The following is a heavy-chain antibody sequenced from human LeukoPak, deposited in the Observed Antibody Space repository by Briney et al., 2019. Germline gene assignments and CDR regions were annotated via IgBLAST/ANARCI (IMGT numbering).Heavy chain of an antibody. J-gene: IGHJ5*02. Sequence: ASVKVSCKASGYTFTSYYMHWVRQAPGQGPEWMGIINPSGGSTSYAQKFQGRVTMTRDTSTSTAYMELRSLRSDDTAVYYCARDTRDWFDPWGQGTLVTVSS. CDR3: ARDTRDWFDP. V-gene: IGHV1-46*01. CDR1: GYTFTSYY. CDR2: INPSGGST.